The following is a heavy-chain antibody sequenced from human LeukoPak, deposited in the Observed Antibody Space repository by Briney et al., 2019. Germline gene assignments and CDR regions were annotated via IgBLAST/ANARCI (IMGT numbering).Heavy chain of an antibody. J-gene: IGHJ4*02. D-gene: IGHD4-17*01. CDR2: ISSSSSYI. CDR3: ARAGRATVTPLDY. CDR1: GFTFSSSA. V-gene: IGHV3-21*01. Sequence: GGSLRLSCAASGFTFSSSAMSWVRQAPGKGLEWVSSISSSSSYIYYADSVKGRFTISRDNAKNSLYLQMNSLRAEDTAVYYCARAGRATVTPLDYWGQGTLVTVSS.